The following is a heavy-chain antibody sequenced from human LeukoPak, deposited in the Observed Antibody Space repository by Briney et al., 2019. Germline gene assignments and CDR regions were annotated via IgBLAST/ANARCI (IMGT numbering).Heavy chain of an antibody. J-gene: IGHJ4*02. V-gene: IGHV3-30*18. Sequence: PGGSLRLSCAASGFTFSSYGMHWVRQAPGKGLEWVAVISYDGSNKYYADSVKGRFTISRDNSKNTLYLQMNSLRAEDTAVYYCAKVRWIQLWSPYYFDYWGQGTLVTVSS. CDR2: ISYDGSNK. D-gene: IGHD5-18*01. CDR3: AKVRWIQLWSPYYFDY. CDR1: GFTFSSYG.